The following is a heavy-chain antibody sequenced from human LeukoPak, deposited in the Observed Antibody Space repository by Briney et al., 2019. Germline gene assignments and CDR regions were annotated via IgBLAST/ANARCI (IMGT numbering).Heavy chain of an antibody. D-gene: IGHD3-22*01. Sequence: GGSLRLSCAASGFTFDDYAMHWVRQAPGKGLEWVSGISWNSGSIGYADSVKGRFTISRDNAKNSLYLQMNSLRAEDTALYYCAKDIGSYYDSSGYAFDIWGQGTMVTVSS. V-gene: IGHV3-9*01. CDR1: GFTFDDYA. J-gene: IGHJ3*02. CDR2: ISWNSGSI. CDR3: AKDIGSYYDSSGYAFDI.